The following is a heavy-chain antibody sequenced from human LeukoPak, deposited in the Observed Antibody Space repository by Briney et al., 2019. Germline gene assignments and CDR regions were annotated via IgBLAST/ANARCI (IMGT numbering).Heavy chain of an antibody. J-gene: IGHJ4*02. Sequence: ASVKVSCKASGYTFTTYDIYWVRQATGQGLEWMAWMNPNSGNTGYAQKFQGRGTMDRNTSISTAYMELSSLRSEDTAVYYCARVAGNCGGDCYRLVYWGQGTLVTVAS. V-gene: IGHV1-8*01. CDR1: GYTFTTYD. CDR3: ARVAGNCGGDCYRLVY. D-gene: IGHD2-21*01. CDR2: MNPNSGNT.